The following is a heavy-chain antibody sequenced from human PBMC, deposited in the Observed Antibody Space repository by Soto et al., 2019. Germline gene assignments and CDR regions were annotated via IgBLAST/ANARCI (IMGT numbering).Heavy chain of an antibody. J-gene: IGHJ4*02. CDR1: GGSIRNGDYY. Sequence: SETMSLTCTVSGGSIRNGDYYWGWIRQPPGKGLEWIGYVYYSGTTYSHPSLNSRVSISVDTSENQFSLRLTSVTAADTAVYYCVTVNLVGAAYYFDYWGPGTLVTAPQ. D-gene: IGHD1-26*01. CDR3: VTVNLVGAAYYFDY. V-gene: IGHV4-30-4*01. CDR2: VYYSGTT.